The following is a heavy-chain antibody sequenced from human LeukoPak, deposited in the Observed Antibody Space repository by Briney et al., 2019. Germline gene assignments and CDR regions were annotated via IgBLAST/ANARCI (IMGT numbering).Heavy chain of an antibody. CDR2: ISSSSSTM. J-gene: IGHJ4*02. V-gene: IGHV3-48*01. D-gene: IGHD5-12*01. CDR3: ARGGGYSGYDPFDY. Sequence: GGSLRLSCAASGFTFSSMNWVRQAPGKGLEWVSYISSSSSTMYYADSVKGRFSISRDNAKNSLYLQMNSLRAEDTAVYYCARGGGYSGYDPFDYWGQGTLVTVSS. CDR1: GFTFSS.